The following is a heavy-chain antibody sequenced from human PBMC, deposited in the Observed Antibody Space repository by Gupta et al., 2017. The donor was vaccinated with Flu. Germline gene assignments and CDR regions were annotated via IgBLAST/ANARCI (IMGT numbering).Heavy chain of an antibody. Sequence: GQGLEWMGGTIPIFGTANYAQKFQGRVTITADESTSTAYMELSSLRSEDTAVYYCASPGVTVTTYYYYGMDVWGQGTTVTVSS. J-gene: IGHJ6*02. CDR3: ASPGVTVTTYYYYGMDV. D-gene: IGHD4-4*01. V-gene: IGHV1-69*01. CDR2: TIPIFGTA.